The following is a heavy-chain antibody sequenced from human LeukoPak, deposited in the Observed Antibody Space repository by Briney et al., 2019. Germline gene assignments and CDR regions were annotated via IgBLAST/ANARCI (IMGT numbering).Heavy chain of an antibody. CDR1: GFTVSSNY. J-gene: IGHJ6*04. D-gene: IGHD3-3*01. CDR2: IYSGGKT. Sequence: GGSLRLSCAASGFTVSSNYMSWVRQAPGKGLEWVSVIYSGGKTFYADSVKGRFTISRDNSKNTLYLQMNSLRAEDTAVYYCARGGDVLRFLEWLPTGVWGKGTTVTVSS. CDR3: ARGGDVLRFLEWLPTGV. V-gene: IGHV3-53*01.